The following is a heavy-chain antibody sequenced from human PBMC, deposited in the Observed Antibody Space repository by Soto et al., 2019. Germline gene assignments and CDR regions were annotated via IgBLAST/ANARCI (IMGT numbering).Heavy chain of an antibody. CDR3: ASGYYDSSGYSIDN. CDR2: LVLILGTA. Sequence: SVKVSFKVSGGTFSSFAISWVRQAPGQGLEWLGGLVLILGTANYAQKFQGRVTFTADDSTSTAFMEVSGLRSEDTAVYFCASGYYDSSGYSIDNWGQGTQVTVSS. D-gene: IGHD3-22*01. V-gene: IGHV1-69*13. CDR1: GGTFSSFA. J-gene: IGHJ4*02.